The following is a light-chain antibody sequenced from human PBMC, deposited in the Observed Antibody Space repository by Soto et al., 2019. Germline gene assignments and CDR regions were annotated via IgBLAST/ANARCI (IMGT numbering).Light chain of an antibody. J-gene: IGKJ1*01. CDR1: QSVSNNY. CDR3: HQYGSSPRT. Sequence: EIVLTQSPGTLSLSPGERATLSCRASQSVSNNYLAWYQQKPGQAPRLLIYAASNRATGVPDRFSGSGSGTDFTLIINRLAPEDFAVYYCHQYGSSPRTFGQGTKVDIK. V-gene: IGKV3-20*01. CDR2: AAS.